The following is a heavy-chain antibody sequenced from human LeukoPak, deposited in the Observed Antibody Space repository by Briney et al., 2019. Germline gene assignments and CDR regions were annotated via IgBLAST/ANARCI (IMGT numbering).Heavy chain of an antibody. V-gene: IGHV1-18*01. CDR3: ARGLMITLGGVIVTPFDY. CDR2: ISAYNGNT. J-gene: IGHJ4*02. CDR1: GYTFTSYG. Sequence: GASVKVSCKASGYTFTSYGISWVRQAPGQGLEWMGWISAYNGNTNYAQKLQGRVTMTTDTSTSTAYMELRSLRSDDTAVYYCARGLMITLGGVIVTPFDYWGQGTLVTVSS. D-gene: IGHD3-16*02.